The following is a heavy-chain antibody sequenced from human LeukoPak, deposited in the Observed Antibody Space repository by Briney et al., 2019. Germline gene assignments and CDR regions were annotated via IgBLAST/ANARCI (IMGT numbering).Heavy chain of an antibody. J-gene: IGHJ4*02. CDR1: GGSISSYY. D-gene: IGHD3-22*01. CDR3: ARDQRGYDSSGYWDYYFDY. V-gene: IGHV4-59*12. Sequence: SETLSLTCTVSGGSISSYYWSWIRQPPGKGLEWIGYIYYSGSTNYNPSLKSRVTISVDTSKNQFSLKLSSVTAADTAVYYCARDQRGYDSSGYWDYYFDYWGQGTLVTVSS. CDR2: IYYSGST.